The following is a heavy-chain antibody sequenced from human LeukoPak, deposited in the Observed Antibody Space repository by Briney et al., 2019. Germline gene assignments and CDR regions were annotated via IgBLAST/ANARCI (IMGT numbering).Heavy chain of an antibody. CDR2: IIPIFGTA. D-gene: IGHD1-7*01. CDR3: ARGGGITGTTSSWFDP. V-gene: IGHV1-69*13. CDR1: GGTFSSYA. J-gene: IGHJ5*02. Sequence: SVKVSCKASGGTFSSYAISWVRQAPGQGLEWMGGIIPIFGTANYAQKFQGRVTITADESTSTAYMELSSLRSEDTAVYYCARGGGITGTTSSWFDPWGQGTLVTVSS.